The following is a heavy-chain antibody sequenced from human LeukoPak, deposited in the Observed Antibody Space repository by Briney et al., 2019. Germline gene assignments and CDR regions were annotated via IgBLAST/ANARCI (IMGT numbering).Heavy chain of an antibody. CDR2: IYYSVST. D-gene: IGHD2-21*01. Sequence: SETLSLTCTVSGGSISSSSYYWGWIRQPPGKGLEWIGSIYYSVSTYYNPSLKSRVTISVDTSKNQFSLKLSSVTAADTAVYYCARLVASITSFDYWGQGTLVTVSS. V-gene: IGHV4-39*01. J-gene: IGHJ4*02. CDR3: ARLVASITSFDY. CDR1: GGSISSSSYY.